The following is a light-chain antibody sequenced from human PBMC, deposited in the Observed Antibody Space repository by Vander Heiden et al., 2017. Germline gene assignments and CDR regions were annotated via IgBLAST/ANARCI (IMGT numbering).Light chain of an antibody. J-gene: IGKJ4*01. CDR2: GAS. CDR1: QSVSSSY. CDR3: QQSGTSPSII. V-gene: IGKV3-20*01. Sequence: IALTQSPGTLSLSPGARATLSCRASQSVSSSYLAWYQQKPGQPPRLLIDGASSRATGIPDRFSGSGSGTDFTLTISRLGPEDVAVYYCQQSGTSPSIIFGGGTKVEIK.